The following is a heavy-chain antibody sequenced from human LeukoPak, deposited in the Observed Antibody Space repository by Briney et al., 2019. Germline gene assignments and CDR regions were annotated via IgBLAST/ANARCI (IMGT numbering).Heavy chain of an antibody. CDR2: IYYTGST. Sequence: SETLSLTCTVSGGSISSYYWSWIRQPPGRGLEWIGYIYYTGSTNYNPSLKSRVTISVDTSKNQFSLKLSSVTAADTAVYYCAGRQRWPFDYWGQGTLVTVSS. J-gene: IGHJ4*02. V-gene: IGHV4-59*01. D-gene: IGHD4-23*01. CDR1: GGSISSYY. CDR3: AGRQRWPFDY.